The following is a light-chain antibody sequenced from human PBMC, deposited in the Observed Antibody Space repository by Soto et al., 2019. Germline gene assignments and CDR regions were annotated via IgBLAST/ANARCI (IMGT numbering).Light chain of an antibody. CDR2: EGG. J-gene: IGLJ1*01. CDR3: CSYAGSSTPYV. V-gene: IGLV2-23*01. Sequence: QSVLTQPASVSGSPGQSITISCTGTSSDVGSYNLVSWYQQHPGKAPKLMIYEGGKRPSGVSNRFSGSKSGNTASLTISGLQAEDEADYYCCSYAGSSTPYVFGTGTKVTVL. CDR1: SSDVGSYNL.